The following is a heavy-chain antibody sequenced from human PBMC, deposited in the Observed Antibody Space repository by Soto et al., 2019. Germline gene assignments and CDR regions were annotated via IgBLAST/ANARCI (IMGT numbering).Heavy chain of an antibody. CDR1: GYTFTSYD. J-gene: IGHJ6*02. Sequence: QVQLVQSGAEVKKPGASVKVSCTASGYTFTSYDINWVRQATGQGLEWMGWMTPNSGNTGYAQKLQGGVTMTRNTSLDKNYMELRSLGSEDMAWYYCEGGAYCSCSSCYRKYCGMDGWGQGTTVTASS. V-gene: IGHV1-8*01. CDR2: MTPNSGNT. D-gene: IGHD2-2*02. CDR3: EGGAYCSCSSCYRKYCGMDG.